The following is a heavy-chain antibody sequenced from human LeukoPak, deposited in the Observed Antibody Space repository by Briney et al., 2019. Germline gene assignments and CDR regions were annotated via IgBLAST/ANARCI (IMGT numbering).Heavy chain of an antibody. D-gene: IGHD2-15*01. CDR3: ALTGYCSGGSRYSWLNWFDP. CDR2: FDPEDGET. Sequence: ASVKVSCKVSGYTLTELSMHWVRLAPGKGLEWMGGFDPEDGETIYAQKFQGRVTMTEDTSTDTAYMELNSLRSEDTAVYYCALTGYCSGGSRYSWLNWFDPWGQGTLVTVSS. V-gene: IGHV1-24*01. J-gene: IGHJ5*02. CDR1: GYTLTELS.